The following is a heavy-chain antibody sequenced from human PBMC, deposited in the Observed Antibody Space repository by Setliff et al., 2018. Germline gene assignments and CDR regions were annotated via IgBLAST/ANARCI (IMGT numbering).Heavy chain of an antibody. CDR3: TVYNTGSSKDHY. CDR1: GGSFSIYY. V-gene: IGHV4-34*01. J-gene: IGHJ4*02. CDR2: INHSGST. Sequence: PSETLSLTCAVYGGSFSIYYWIWIRQPPGKGLEWIGEINHSGSTNYNPSLKSRVTISVDTSKNQFSLKLSSVTAADTALYYCTVYNTGSSKDHYWGQGTPVTVSS. D-gene: IGHD2-8*02.